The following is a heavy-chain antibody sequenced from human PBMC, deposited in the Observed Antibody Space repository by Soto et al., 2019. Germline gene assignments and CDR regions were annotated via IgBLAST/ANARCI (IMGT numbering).Heavy chain of an antibody. V-gene: IGHV3-53*01. CDR2: IYSGGST. Sequence: GGSLRLSCAVSGFSVSSSHMNWVRQAPGKGLEWVSVIYSGGSTYYADSVRGRFTISRDNAKNSVFLHLNSLRAEDTAVYYCARDNDGAQFASSYNDLWGQGTLVTVSS. J-gene: IGHJ5*02. CDR1: GFSVSSSH. CDR3: ARDNDGAQFASSYNDL. D-gene: IGHD6-6*01.